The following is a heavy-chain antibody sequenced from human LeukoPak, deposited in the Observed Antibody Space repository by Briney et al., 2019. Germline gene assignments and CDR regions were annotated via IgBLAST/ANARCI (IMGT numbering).Heavy chain of an antibody. D-gene: IGHD5-12*01. Sequence: GGSLRLSCAASGFTFGEYTIHWVRQTPGKGLEWVSLTSWDGENTYYADSVKGRFTISRDNSKKSLSLQMNSLRTEDTGLYYCAKDIYSGTWDSYGLHVWGQGTTVTVSS. V-gene: IGHV3-43*01. J-gene: IGHJ6*02. CDR1: GFTFGEYT. CDR3: AKDIYSGTWDSYGLHV. CDR2: TSWDGENT.